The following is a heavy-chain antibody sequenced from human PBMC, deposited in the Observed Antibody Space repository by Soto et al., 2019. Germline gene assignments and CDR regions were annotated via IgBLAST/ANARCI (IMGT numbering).Heavy chain of an antibody. Sequence: EVQLVESGGGLVKPGGSLRLSCAASGFTFSSYSMNWVRQAPGKGLEWVSSISSSSSYIYYADSVKGRFTISRDNAKNSLYLQMNSLRAEDTAVYYCARDGDSSGYPWDWFDPWGQGTLVTVSS. CDR2: ISSSSSYI. CDR1: GFTFSSYS. CDR3: ARDGDSSGYPWDWFDP. D-gene: IGHD3-22*01. V-gene: IGHV3-21*01. J-gene: IGHJ5*02.